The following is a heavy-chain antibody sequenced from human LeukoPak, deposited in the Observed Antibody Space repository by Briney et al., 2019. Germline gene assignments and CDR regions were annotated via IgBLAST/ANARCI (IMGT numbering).Heavy chain of an antibody. D-gene: IGHD3-10*01. J-gene: IGHJ4*02. CDR2: ISGSGDST. CDR3: AKDQLAHYYGSGSYYGY. Sequence: GGSLRLSCTASGFTFSTFAMGWVRQAPGKGLEWVSAISGSGDSTYYADSVKGRFTISRDSSKNTLYLQMNSLRAEDTAVYYCAKDQLAHYYGSGSYYGYWGQGTLVTVSS. V-gene: IGHV3-23*01. CDR1: GFTFSTFA.